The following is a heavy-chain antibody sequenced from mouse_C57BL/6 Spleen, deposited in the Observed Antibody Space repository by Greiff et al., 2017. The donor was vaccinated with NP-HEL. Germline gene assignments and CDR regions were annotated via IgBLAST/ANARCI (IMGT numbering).Heavy chain of an antibody. V-gene: IGHV1-81*01. D-gene: IGHD1-1*01. CDR2: IYPRSGNT. Sequence: VQLQQSGAELARPGASVKLSCKASGYTFTSYGISWVKQRTGQGLEWIGEIYPRSGNTYYNEKFKGKATLTADKSSSTAYMELRSLTSEDSAVYFWARLITTVVAPVAMDYWGQGTSVTVSS. J-gene: IGHJ4*01. CDR3: ARLITTVVAPVAMDY. CDR1: GYTFTSYG.